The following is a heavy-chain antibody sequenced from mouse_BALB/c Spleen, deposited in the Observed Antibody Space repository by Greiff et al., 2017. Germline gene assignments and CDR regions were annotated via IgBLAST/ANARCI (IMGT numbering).Heavy chain of an antibody. CDR3: AREEDGYDYDGAY. V-gene: IGHV5-4*02. CDR1: GFTFSDYY. Sequence: EVKLMESGGGLVKPGGSLKLSCAASGFTFSDYYMYWVRQTPEKRLEWVATISDGGSYTYYPDSVKGRFTISRDNAKNNLYLQMSSLKSEDTAMYYCAREEDGYDYDGAYWGQGTLVTVSA. J-gene: IGHJ3*01. CDR2: ISDGGSYT. D-gene: IGHD2-4*01.